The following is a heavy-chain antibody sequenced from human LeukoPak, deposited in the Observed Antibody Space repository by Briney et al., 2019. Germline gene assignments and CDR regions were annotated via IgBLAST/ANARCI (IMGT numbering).Heavy chain of an antibody. CDR3: AKDKAPLYSGYYWDLDF. CDR1: GFTFHHYA. Sequence: PGGSLRLSCAASGFTFHHYAIHWVRQVPGKGLEWVSGISWNSAYIGYADSVKGRFTISRDNAKNSVYLQMNSLRAEDTALYYCAKDKAPLYSGYYWDLDFWGQGTMVTVSS. D-gene: IGHD3-3*01. V-gene: IGHV3-9*01. CDR2: ISWNSAYI. J-gene: IGHJ4*02.